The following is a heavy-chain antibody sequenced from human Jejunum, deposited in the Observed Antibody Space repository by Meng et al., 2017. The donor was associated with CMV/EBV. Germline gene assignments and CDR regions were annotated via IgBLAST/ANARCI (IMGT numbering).Heavy chain of an antibody. J-gene: IGHJ3*01. D-gene: IGHD2-15*01. Sequence: KAYGYTFTGHPIQWVRQGPGQRLEWMAWINNGNGKTQSAQKFQGRVTITRDIYANTAYMEVSGLTSEDTAIYYCARGGVAPDALDLWGRGTMVTVSS. CDR3: ARGGVAPDALDL. CDR2: INNGNGKT. CDR1: GYTFTGHP. V-gene: IGHV1-3*04.